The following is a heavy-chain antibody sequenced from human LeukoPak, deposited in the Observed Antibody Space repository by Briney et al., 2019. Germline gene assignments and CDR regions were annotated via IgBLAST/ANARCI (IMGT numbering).Heavy chain of an antibody. D-gene: IGHD1-26*01. CDR3: ARGSWELNWFDP. V-gene: IGHV1-8*01. Sequence: ASAKVSCKASGYTFTSYDINWVRQATGQGLEWMGWMNPNSGNTGYAQKFQGRVTMTRNTSISTAYMELSSLRSEDTAVYYCARGSWELNWFDPWGQGTLVTVSS. J-gene: IGHJ5*02. CDR1: GYTFTSYD. CDR2: MNPNSGNT.